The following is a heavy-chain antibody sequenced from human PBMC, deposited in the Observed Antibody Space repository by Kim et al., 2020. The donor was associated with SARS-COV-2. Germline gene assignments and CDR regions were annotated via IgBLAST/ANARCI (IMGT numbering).Heavy chain of an antibody. CDR2: ITASGGAT. V-gene: IGHV3-23*01. CDR1: EITFNNYA. J-gene: IGHJ3*01. D-gene: IGHD3-10*01. Sequence: GGSLRLSCTPSEITFNNYAVSWVRQAPGKGLEWVSAITASGGATYYADSVKGRFTISRDRSKNTLYLQVISLSTEDTAVYYCAKSSGSYYRHEAFDLWG. CDR3: AKSSGSYYRHEAFDL.